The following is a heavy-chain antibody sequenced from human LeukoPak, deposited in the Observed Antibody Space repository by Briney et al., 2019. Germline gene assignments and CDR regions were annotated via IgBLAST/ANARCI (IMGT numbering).Heavy chain of an antibody. J-gene: IGHJ4*02. Sequence: GGSLRLSCAASGFIFSSYWMHWVRQAPGKGLVWVSRMNSDGSGTSYADSVKGRFTISRDNAKNTLYVQMNSLRAEDTAVYYCARTTYSSGWTMDNWGQGTLVTVSS. D-gene: IGHD6-19*01. CDR2: MNSDGSGT. CDR3: ARTTYSSGWTMDN. V-gene: IGHV3-74*01. CDR1: GFIFSSYW.